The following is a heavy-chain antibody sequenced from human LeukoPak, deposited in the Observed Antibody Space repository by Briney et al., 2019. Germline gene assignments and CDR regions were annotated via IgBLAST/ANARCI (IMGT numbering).Heavy chain of an antibody. CDR3: ARARYYYDSSGYYPDAFDI. V-gene: IGHV3-30-3*01. CDR1: GFTFSTYA. D-gene: IGHD3-22*01. CDR2: ISYDGSNK. Sequence: GGSLRLSCAASGFTFSTYAMHWVRQAPGKGLEWVAVISYDGSNKYYADSVKGRFTISRDNSKNTLYLQMNSLRAEDTAVYYCARARYYYDSSGYYPDAFDIWGQGTMVTVSS. J-gene: IGHJ3*02.